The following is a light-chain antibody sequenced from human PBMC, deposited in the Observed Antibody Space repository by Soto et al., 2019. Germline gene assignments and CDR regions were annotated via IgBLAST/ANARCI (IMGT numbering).Light chain of an antibody. CDR3: QHCNSRLGT. CDR1: QAISSN. J-gene: IGKJ4*01. V-gene: IGKV3-15*01. CDR2: GAS. Sequence: TLSVSRGERATLSCRANQAISSNLAWYQQKPGQAPRLLIYGASTRATGIPDRFSGSGSGTEFTLTISSLQSEDFAVYYCQHCNSRLGTFGGWTKVYIK.